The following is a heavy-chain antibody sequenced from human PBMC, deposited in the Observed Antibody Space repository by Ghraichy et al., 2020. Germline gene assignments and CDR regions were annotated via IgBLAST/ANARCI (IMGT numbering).Heavy chain of an antibody. D-gene: IGHD2-15*01. J-gene: IGHJ5*01. CDR1: GFTFTNYW. CDR2: INVDGSVT. V-gene: IGHV3-7*01. CDR3: ARDPNEAHAGISNGS. Sequence: GGSLRLSCATSGFTFTNYWMNWVRQAPGKGPEWVATINVDGSVTSYVDSVKGRFTISRDNAKTSVYLQMNSLRAEDTAVYYCARDPNEAHAGISNGSWGLGALVTVSS.